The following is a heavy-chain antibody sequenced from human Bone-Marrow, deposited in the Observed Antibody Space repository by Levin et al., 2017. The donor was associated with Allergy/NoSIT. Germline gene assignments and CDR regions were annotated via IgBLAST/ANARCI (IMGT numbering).Heavy chain of an antibody. CDR1: GGTFSSYA. CDR3: ARWRIKGYCSGSSCYDKWYFFDY. Sequence: VASVKVSCKASGGTFSSYAISWVRQAPGQGLEWMGGIIPISGTANYAQKFQGRVTVTADTSTSTAYMELSSLRSEDTAVYFCARWRIKGYCSGSSCYDKWYFFDYWGQGTLVTVSS. CDR2: IIPISGTA. J-gene: IGHJ4*02. D-gene: IGHD2-15*01. V-gene: IGHV1-69*06.